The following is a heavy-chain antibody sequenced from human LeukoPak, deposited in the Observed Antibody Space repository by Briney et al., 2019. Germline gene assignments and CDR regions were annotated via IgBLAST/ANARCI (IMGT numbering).Heavy chain of an antibody. D-gene: IGHD4-23*01. CDR1: GGSFSGCF. Sequence: SDTLSLTCAVYGGSFSGCFWSWIRQAPGDGLEGIGEINHSGSTNYNPSLKCRVTISVDTSKTQFSAKLSSVTAADTAVYYCARGRPRVYSGRYFDYWGQGALVTVSA. V-gene: IGHV4-34*01. CDR2: INHSGST. J-gene: IGHJ4*02. CDR3: ARGRPRVYSGRYFDY.